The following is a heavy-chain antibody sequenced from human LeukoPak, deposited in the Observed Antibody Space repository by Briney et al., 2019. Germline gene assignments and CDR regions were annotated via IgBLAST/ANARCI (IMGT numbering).Heavy chain of an antibody. V-gene: IGHV3-9*03. D-gene: IGHD2/OR15-2a*01. CDR3: AKDIDSGFSGTPCYFDY. CDR1: GFTFDDYA. J-gene: IGHJ4*02. CDR2: ISWNSGSI. Sequence: GGSLRLSCAASGFTFDDYAMHWVRQAPGKGLEWVSGISWNSGSIGYADSVKGRFTTSRDNAKNSLYLQMNSLRAEDMALYYCAKDIDSGFSGTPCYFDYWGQGTLVTVSS.